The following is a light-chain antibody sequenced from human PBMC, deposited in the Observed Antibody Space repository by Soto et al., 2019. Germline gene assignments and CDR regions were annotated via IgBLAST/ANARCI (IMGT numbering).Light chain of an antibody. CDR2: GNS. J-gene: IGLJ1*01. V-gene: IGLV1-40*01. Sequence: QSVLTQPPSVSGAPGQRVTISCTGNSSNIGAGYDVHWYQQLPGTAPKLLISGNSNRPSGVPDRFSGSKSGTSASLAITGLQAEDEADYYCQSYDSSLSGSYVFGTGTKLTVL. CDR3: QSYDSSLSGSYV. CDR1: SSNIGAGYD.